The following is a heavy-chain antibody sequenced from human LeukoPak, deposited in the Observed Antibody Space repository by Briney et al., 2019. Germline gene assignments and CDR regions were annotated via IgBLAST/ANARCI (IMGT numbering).Heavy chain of an antibody. V-gene: IGHV3-11*06. Sequence: GRSLRLSSAASGFTFSDSYMKWIRQAAGKGLKKVSYISSSSSYTHYADLVKGRFTISRDNAKNSLYLQMNSLRAEDTAVYYCARVPLGYGSGSYVDYWGQRTLVTVSS. D-gene: IGHD3-10*01. CDR2: ISSSSSYT. J-gene: IGHJ4*02. CDR3: ARVPLGYGSGSYVDY. CDR1: GFTFSDSY.